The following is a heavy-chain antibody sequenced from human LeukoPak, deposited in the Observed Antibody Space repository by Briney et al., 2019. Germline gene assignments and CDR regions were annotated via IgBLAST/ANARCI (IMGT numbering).Heavy chain of an antibody. CDR1: GFTFSTYA. Sequence: GGSLRLSCAASGFTFSTYALSWVRHAPGKGLEWVSLISGTGYQTDYADSVKGRFTISRDNSKNTLYLQMNSLKAEDTAVYYCAKHLRTNFWFFDHWGQGTLVTVSS. V-gene: IGHV3-23*01. J-gene: IGHJ4*02. CDR3: AKHLRTNFWFFDH. D-gene: IGHD3-9*01. CDR2: ISGTGYQT.